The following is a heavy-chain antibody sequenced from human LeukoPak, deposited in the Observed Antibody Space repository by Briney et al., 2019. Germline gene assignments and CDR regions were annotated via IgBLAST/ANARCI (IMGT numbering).Heavy chain of an antibody. CDR2: INPNSGGT. J-gene: IGHJ6*03. V-gene: IGHV1-2*02. Sequence: ASVKVSCKASGYTFTGYYMHWVRQAPGQGLEWMGWINPNSGGTNYAQKFQGRVTMTRDTSISTAYMELSRLRSDDTAVYYCAREVRGEQWLVLRGYYYYYYMDVWDKGTTVTISS. CDR1: GYTFTGYY. CDR3: AREVRGEQWLVLRGYYYYYYMDV. D-gene: IGHD6-19*01.